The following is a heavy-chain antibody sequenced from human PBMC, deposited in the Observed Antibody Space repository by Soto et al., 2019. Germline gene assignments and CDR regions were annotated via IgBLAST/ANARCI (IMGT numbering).Heavy chain of an antibody. CDR3: ARQRGNYFYYGMDV. V-gene: IGHV4-59*01. CDR1: GGSMSGYH. CDR2: IYYSGST. D-gene: IGHD3-16*01. Sequence: SETLSLTCSVSGGSMSGYHWSWIRQSPGRGLEWIGYIYYSGSTTYNPSLKSRVTISVGTSKNRFSLRLRSVTPADTAVYYCARQRGNYFYYGMDVWGQGTTVTV. J-gene: IGHJ6*02.